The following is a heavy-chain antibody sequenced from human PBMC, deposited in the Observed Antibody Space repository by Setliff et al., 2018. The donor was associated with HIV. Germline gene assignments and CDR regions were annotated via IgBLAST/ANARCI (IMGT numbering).Heavy chain of an antibody. D-gene: IGHD3-10*01. CDR1: GYTFTGYY. CDR2: ISPNSGGT. Sequence: GASVKVSCKASGYTFTGYYIHWVRQAPGQGLEWMGRISPNSGGTNYAEKFQGRVTMTRDTSINAAYMELRGLRSDDTAVYYCARNFGLSPSGKYYYYYGMDIWGQGTTVTVSS. J-gene: IGHJ6*02. CDR3: ARNFGLSPSGKYYYYYGMDI. V-gene: IGHV1-2*06.